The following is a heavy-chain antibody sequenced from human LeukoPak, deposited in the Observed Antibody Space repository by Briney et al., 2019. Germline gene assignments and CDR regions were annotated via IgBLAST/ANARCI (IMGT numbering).Heavy chain of an antibody. V-gene: IGHV3-7*01. CDR2: IKQDGSEK. D-gene: IGHD1-7*01. CDR1: GFTFSSYS. Sequence: GGSLRLSCAASGFTFSSYSMSWVRQAPGKGLEWVANIKQDGSEKYYVNSVKGRFTISRDNAKNSLYLQMNSLRAEDTAIYFCAREDDWNYEDYWGQGTLVTVSS. J-gene: IGHJ4*02. CDR3: AREDDWNYEDY.